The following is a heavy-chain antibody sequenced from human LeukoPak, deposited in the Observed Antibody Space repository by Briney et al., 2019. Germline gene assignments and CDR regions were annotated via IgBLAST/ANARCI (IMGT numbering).Heavy chain of an antibody. J-gene: IGHJ1*01. CDR2: IKQDGSEK. V-gene: IGHV3-7*01. CDR3: AREGDRGVIVAEYFQH. CDR1: GFTFGSYW. Sequence: GGSLRLSCAASGFTFGSYWMSWVRQAPGKGLEWVANIKQDGSEKYYVDSVKGRFTISRDNAKNSLYLQMNSLRAEDTAVYYCAREGDRGVIVAEYFQHWGQGTLVTVSS. D-gene: IGHD3-10*01.